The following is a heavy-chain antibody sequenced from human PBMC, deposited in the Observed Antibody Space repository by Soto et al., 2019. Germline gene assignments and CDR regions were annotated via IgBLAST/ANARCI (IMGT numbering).Heavy chain of an antibody. V-gene: IGHV4-61*01. D-gene: IGHD6-19*01. J-gene: IGHJ4*02. Sequence: QVQLQESGPGLVKPSETLSLTCTVSGGSVSSGSYYWSWIRQPPGKGLEWLGYTDYSGSTNYNPSLKSRVTISVDTSKNQFALKLSSVTAADTAVYYCARDSGQWLAYDYWGQGTLVTVSS. CDR2: TDYSGST. CDR1: GGSVSSGSYY. CDR3: ARDSGQWLAYDY.